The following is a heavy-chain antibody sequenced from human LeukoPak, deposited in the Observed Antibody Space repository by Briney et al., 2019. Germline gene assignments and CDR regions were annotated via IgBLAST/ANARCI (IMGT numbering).Heavy chain of an antibody. CDR1: GFTFSTYF. CDR3: ARERQDTILHSGAFDI. D-gene: IGHD2-21*01. J-gene: IGHJ3*02. V-gene: IGHV3-30-3*01. Sequence: GRSLRLSCAASGFTFSTYFMHWVRQAPGKGLEWVADIASDGSHTFYVESVKGRFTISRDNSKNTLYLQMNSLRAEDTAAYFCARERQDTILHSGAFDIWGQGTMVTVSS. CDR2: IASDGSHT.